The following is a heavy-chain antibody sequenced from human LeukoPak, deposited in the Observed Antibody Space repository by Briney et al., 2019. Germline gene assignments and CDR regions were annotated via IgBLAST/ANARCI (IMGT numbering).Heavy chain of an antibody. V-gene: IGHV3-7*01. CDR3: ARHLSGITGYTYGRGIDY. D-gene: IGHD5-12*01. CDR1: GFIFSSHW. Sequence: GGSLRLSCAASGFIFSSHWMSWVRQAPGKGLEWVANIKKDGSEKYYVDSVKGRFTISRDNAKKSLYLQMNSLRAEDTAVYYCARHLSGITGYTYGRGIDYWGQGTLLTVSS. J-gene: IGHJ4*02. CDR2: IKKDGSEK.